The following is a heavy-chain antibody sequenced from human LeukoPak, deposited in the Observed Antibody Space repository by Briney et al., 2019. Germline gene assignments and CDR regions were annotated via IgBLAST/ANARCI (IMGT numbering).Heavy chain of an antibody. CDR2: IYPGDSNT. Sequence: PGESLKISCKGSGYSFTNYWIGWVRQMPGKGLEWMGIIYPGDSNTRYSPSFPGQVTISADKSISTAYLQWSSLKASDTAIYYCARLAVSSIWSVYFDYWGQGTLVTVSS. CDR1: GYSFTNYW. D-gene: IGHD6-13*01. V-gene: IGHV5-51*01. CDR3: ARLAVSSIWSVYFDY. J-gene: IGHJ4*02.